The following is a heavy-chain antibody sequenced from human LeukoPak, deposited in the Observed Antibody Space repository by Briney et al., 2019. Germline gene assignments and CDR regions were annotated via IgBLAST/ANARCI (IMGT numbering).Heavy chain of an antibody. CDR2: IYYRGST. CDR3: ASLTFGYNNYFDP. Sequence: SETLSLTCTVSGGSISTYYWSWIRQPPGKGLEWIGYIYYRGSTKYNPSLKSRVTISVDTSKNQFSLSLSSVTAADTAVYYCASLTFGYNNYFDPWGQGTLVTVSS. V-gene: IGHV4-59*01. J-gene: IGHJ5*02. D-gene: IGHD5-24*01. CDR1: GGSISTYY.